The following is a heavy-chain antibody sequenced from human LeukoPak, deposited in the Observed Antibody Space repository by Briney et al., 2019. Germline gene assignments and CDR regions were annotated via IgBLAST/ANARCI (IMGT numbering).Heavy chain of an antibody. CDR3: ARDFGLTGKVDY. D-gene: IGHD1-20*01. Sequence: PGGSLRLSCAAAGLTVSSNYMSWVRQAPGKGLEWVSVIYSDSGSSTYYADSVKGRFTISRDNSKNTLYLQMGSLRAEDLAVYYCARDFGLTGKVDYWGQGTLVTVSS. CDR1: GLTVSSNY. CDR2: IYSDSGSST. V-gene: IGHV3-66*01. J-gene: IGHJ4*02.